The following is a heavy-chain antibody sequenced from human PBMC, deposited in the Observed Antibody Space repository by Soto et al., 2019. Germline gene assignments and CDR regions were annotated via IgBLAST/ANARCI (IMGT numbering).Heavy chain of an antibody. Sequence: QVQLVQSGAEAKRLGSWGRFSSRAPGGTSGALPSGGGGRAPDRGLGWLGGIIPSFGKGNYQQNFQGRLTITADESTSTVYMELSGLTSGDTAVYYCARERGGYNRGDFEFWGQGTLVTVSS. D-gene: IGHD5-12*01. CDR2: IIPSFGKG. CDR1: GGTSGALP. V-gene: IGHV1-69*01. CDR3: ARERGGYNRGDFEF. J-gene: IGHJ4*02.